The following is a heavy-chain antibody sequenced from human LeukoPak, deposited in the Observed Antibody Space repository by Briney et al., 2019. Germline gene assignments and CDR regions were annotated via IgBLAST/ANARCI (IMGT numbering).Heavy chain of an antibody. D-gene: IGHD2-2*01. CDR1: DYTFSIYA. Sequence: ASVKVSCTASDYTFSIYAISWVRQAPGQGREWMGWIRAYNGKTNYAHKLQGRVTMTTDTSTSTAYMELSSPSSDDTAMYYCARRYCSSSNCYDYYYGMDVWGQGTTVTVSS. CDR2: IRAYNGKT. J-gene: IGHJ6*02. V-gene: IGHV1-18*01. CDR3: ARRYCSSSNCYDYYYGMDV.